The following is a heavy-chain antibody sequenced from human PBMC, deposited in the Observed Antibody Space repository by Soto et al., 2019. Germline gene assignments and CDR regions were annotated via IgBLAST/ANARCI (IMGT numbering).Heavy chain of an antibody. Sequence: PGGSLRLSCAASGFTFSSYAMHWVRQAPGKGLEWVAVISYDGSNKYYADSVKGRFTISRDNSKNTLYLQMNSLRAGDTAVYYCARPSSGLSGYWGQGTLVTVSS. CDR2: ISYDGSNK. CDR3: ARPSSGLSGY. J-gene: IGHJ4*02. V-gene: IGHV3-30-3*01. CDR1: GFTFSSYA. D-gene: IGHD5-12*01.